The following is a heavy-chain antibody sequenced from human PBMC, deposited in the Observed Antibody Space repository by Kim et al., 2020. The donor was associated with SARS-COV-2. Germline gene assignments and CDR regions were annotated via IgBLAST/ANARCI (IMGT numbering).Heavy chain of an antibody. J-gene: IGHJ6*02. V-gene: IGHV1-2*06. CDR3: ASRKTYYYYGMDV. Sequence: ASVTVSCKASGYTFSGYYMHWVRQAPGQGLEWMGRINPNSGGTNYAQKFQGRVTMTRDTSISTAYMELSRLRSDDTAVYYCASRKTYYYYGMDVWGQGTTVTVSS. CDR2: INPNSGGT. CDR1: GYTFSGYY.